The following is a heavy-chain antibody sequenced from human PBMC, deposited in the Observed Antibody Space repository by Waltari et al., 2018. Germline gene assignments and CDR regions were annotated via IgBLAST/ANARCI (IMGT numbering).Heavy chain of an antibody. CDR1: GGSISSSNW. D-gene: IGHD6-19*01. CDR2: IYHSGST. Sequence: QVQLQESGPGLVKPSGTLSLTRAVSGGSISSSNWWSWVRQPPGKGLEWIGEIYHSGSTNDNPSLKSRVTISVDKSKNQFSLKLSSVTAADTAVYYCARVPSYIAVAGYYYYYGMDVWGQGTTVTVSS. J-gene: IGHJ6*02. CDR3: ARVPSYIAVAGYYYYYGMDV. V-gene: IGHV4-4*02.